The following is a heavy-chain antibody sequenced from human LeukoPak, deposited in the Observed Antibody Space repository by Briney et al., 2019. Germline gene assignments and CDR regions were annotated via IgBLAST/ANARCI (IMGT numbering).Heavy chain of an antibody. J-gene: IGHJ6*04. V-gene: IGHV1-69*06. CDR1: GGTLSSYA. CDR2: IIPIFGTA. CDR3: ATSVHYHYYYYGMDV. Sequence: GSSVPVSCKASGGTLSSYAISWVRQAPGKGLEWMGGIIPIFGTANYAQKFQGRVTITADKSTSTAYMELSSLRSEDTAVYYCATSVHYHYYYYGMDVWGKGTTVTVSS. D-gene: IGHD1-26*01.